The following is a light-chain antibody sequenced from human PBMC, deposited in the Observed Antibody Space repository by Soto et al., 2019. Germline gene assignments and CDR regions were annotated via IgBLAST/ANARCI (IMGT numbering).Light chain of an antibody. CDR2: EVD. Sequence: QSALTQPPSASGSPGQSVTISCTGTSSDVGGYNYVAWYQQKPGKAPKLLIYEVDNRPSGISHRFSGSKSGNTASLTISGLQTEDEADYYCSSYTVINTAVFGGGTKLTVL. CDR3: SSYTVINTAV. V-gene: IGLV2-8*01. J-gene: IGLJ3*02. CDR1: SSDVGGYNY.